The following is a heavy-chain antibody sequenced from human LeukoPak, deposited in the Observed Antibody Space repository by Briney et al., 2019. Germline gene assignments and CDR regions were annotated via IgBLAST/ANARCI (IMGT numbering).Heavy chain of an antibody. J-gene: IGHJ4*02. CDR3: ARTYYYDRSGYYYGY. D-gene: IGHD3-22*01. Sequence: GASVKVSCKASGYTFTGYYMHWVRQAPGQGLEWMGWINPSGGSTSYAQKFQGRVTMTRDMSTSTVYMELSSLRSEDTAVYYCARTYYYDRSGYYYGYWGQGTLVTVSS. CDR2: INPSGGST. CDR1: GYTFTGYY. V-gene: IGHV1-46*01.